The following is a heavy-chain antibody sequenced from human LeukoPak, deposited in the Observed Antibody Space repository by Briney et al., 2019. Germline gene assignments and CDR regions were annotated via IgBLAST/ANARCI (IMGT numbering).Heavy chain of an antibody. V-gene: IGHV4-59*01. CDR3: ARVCGSGSYYYYYGKDV. J-gene: IGHJ6*02. CDR2: IYYSGST. Sequence: SETLSLTCTVSGGSISSYYWSWIRQPPGKGLEWIGYIYYSGSTNYNPSLKSRVTISVDTSKNQFSLKLSSVTAADTAVYYYARVCGSGSYYYYYGKDVWGQGTTVTVSS. CDR1: GGSISSYY. D-gene: IGHD3-10*01.